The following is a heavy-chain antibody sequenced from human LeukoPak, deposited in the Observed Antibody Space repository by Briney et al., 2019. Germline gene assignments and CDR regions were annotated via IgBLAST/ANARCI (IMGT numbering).Heavy chain of an antibody. CDR1: GGTFSGYA. CDR2: IIPIFGTA. Sequence: SVKVSCKASGGTFSGYAISWVRQAPGQGLEWMGGIIPIFGTANYAQKFQGRVTITADESTSTAYMELSSLRSEDTAVYYCASGERGYYDILTGYYTMDYWGQGTLVTVSS. D-gene: IGHD3-9*01. CDR3: ASGERGYYDILTGYYTMDY. J-gene: IGHJ4*02. V-gene: IGHV1-69*13.